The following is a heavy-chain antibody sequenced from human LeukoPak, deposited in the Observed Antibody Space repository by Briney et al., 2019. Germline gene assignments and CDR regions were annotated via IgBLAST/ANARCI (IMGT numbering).Heavy chain of an antibody. V-gene: IGHV1-2*02. CDR3: GRGIAVAGIDY. CDR2: INPNSGAT. CDR1: GYTFTGYY. J-gene: IGHJ4*02. Sequence: ASVKVSCKASGYTFTGYYMHWVRQAPGQGLEWMGWINPNSGATNYAQKFQGRVTMTRDTSISTAYMELSSLRSDDTAVYYCGRGIAVAGIDYWGQGTLVTVSS. D-gene: IGHD6-19*01.